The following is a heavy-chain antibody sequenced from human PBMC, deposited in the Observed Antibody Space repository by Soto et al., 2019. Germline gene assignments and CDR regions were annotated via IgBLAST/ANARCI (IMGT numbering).Heavy chain of an antibody. CDR1: GGPITSYY. CDR2: ILYRGTT. CDR3: ATYSPTPPGYFDQ. Sequence: PSETLSLTCTVSGGPITSYYWSWIRQPPGKGLEWIGYILYRGTTYYNPSLKSRVTISEDTSRNHFSLKLTSVTAADTAVYYCATYSPTPPGYFDQLAPGALVTVSS. V-gene: IGHV4-59*01. D-gene: IGHD2-21*01. J-gene: IGHJ4*02.